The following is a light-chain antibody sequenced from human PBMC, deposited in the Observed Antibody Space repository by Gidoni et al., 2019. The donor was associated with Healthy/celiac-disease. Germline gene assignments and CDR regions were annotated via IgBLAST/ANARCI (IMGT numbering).Light chain of an antibody. Sequence: DIQMTQSPSTLSASVGDRVTITCRASTSISSWLDWYQQKPGKAPKLLIYKASSLESGVPSRFSGSGSGTELTLTISSLQPDDFATYYCQKYNSYWTFGQGTKVEIK. J-gene: IGKJ1*01. V-gene: IGKV1-5*03. CDR3: QKYNSYWT. CDR1: TSISSW. CDR2: KAS.